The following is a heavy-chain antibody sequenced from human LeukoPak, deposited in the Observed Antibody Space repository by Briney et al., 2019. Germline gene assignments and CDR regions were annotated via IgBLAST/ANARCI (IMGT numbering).Heavy chain of an antibody. CDR2: IYTSGST. Sequence: SETLSLTCTVSGGSISSYYWSWIRQPAGKGLEWIGRIYTSGSTNYNPSLKSRVTMSVDTSKNQFSLKLSSVTAADTAVYYCARDQTRVGATPYYFDYWGQGTLVTVSS. D-gene: IGHD1-26*01. V-gene: IGHV4-4*07. J-gene: IGHJ4*02. CDR3: ARDQTRVGATPYYFDY. CDR1: GGSISSYY.